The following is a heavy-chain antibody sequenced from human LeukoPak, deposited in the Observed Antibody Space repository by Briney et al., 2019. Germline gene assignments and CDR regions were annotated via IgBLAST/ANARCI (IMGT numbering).Heavy chain of an antibody. D-gene: IGHD2-2*01. CDR3: VRDQGCSSTSCPLTRFDY. J-gene: IGHJ4*02. Sequence: ASVKVSCKASGYTFTSYGISWVRQAPGQGLEWMGWISAYNGNTNYAQKLQGRVTMTTDTSTSTAYMELRSLRSDDTAVYYCVRDQGCSSTSCPLTRFDYWGQGTLVTVSS. CDR2: ISAYNGNT. CDR1: GYTFTSYG. V-gene: IGHV1-18*01.